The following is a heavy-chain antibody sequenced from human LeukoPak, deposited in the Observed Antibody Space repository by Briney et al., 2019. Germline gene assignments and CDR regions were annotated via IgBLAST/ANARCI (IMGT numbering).Heavy chain of an antibody. CDR2: INPSGGST. V-gene: IGHV1-46*01. CDR3: ARLPYPYASSQHFDY. J-gene: IGHJ4*02. D-gene: IGHD6-6*01. CDR1: GYTFTSYY. Sequence: ASVKVSCKASGYTFTSYYMHWVRQAPGQGLEWMAIINPSGGSTSYAQKFQGRVTMTRDTSTSTVYMELSSLRSEDTAVYYCARLPYPYASSQHFDYWGQGTLVTVSS.